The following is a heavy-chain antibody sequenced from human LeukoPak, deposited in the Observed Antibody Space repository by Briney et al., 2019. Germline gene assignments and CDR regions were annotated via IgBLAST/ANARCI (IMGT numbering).Heavy chain of an antibody. Sequence: SETLSLTCTVSGDSISSYYWSWIRQPPGKGLEWIGHIYYSGSTSYNPSLKSRVSISVDTSKNQFSLKLSSVTAADTAVYYCARDYSPTNFWGQGTLVTVSS. J-gene: IGHJ4*02. CDR2: IYYSGST. V-gene: IGHV4-59*01. CDR1: GDSISSYY. D-gene: IGHD5-18*01. CDR3: ARDYSPTNF.